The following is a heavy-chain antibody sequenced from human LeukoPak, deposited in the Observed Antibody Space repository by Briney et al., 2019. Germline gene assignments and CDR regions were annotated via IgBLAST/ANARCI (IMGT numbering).Heavy chain of an antibody. CDR1: GFTFSSYA. CDR3: ARRPGN. V-gene: IGHV3-23*01. J-gene: IGHJ4*02. Sequence: PGGSLRLSCAASGFTFSSYAMSWVRQAPGKGLEWVSAISGSGGSTYYADSVKGRFTISRDSSKNTLILQMNDLTVEDTARYYCARRPGNWGQGILVTVSS. CDR2: ISGSGGST.